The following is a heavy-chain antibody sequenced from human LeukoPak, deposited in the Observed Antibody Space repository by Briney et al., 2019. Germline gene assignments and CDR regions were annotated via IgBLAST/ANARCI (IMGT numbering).Heavy chain of an antibody. Sequence: AGGSLRLSCAASGFTVSSNYMSWVRQAPGKGLEWVSVIYSGGSTYYADSVKGRFTISRDNAKNSLYLQMNSLRAEDTAVYYCARGAPMVRGVTNWFDPWGQGTLVTVSS. V-gene: IGHV3-53*01. CDR1: GFTVSSNY. CDR3: ARGAPMVRGVTNWFDP. J-gene: IGHJ5*02. CDR2: IYSGGST. D-gene: IGHD3-10*01.